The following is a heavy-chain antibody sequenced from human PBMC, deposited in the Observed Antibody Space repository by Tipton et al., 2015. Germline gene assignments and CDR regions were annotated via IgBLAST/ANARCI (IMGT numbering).Heavy chain of an antibody. J-gene: IGHJ3*02. V-gene: IGHV1-18*01. CDR2: ISGYNGNT. D-gene: IGHD6-13*01. CDR3: ARDLAAETTDAFDI. CDR1: GYTFTSYD. Sequence: QLVQSGAEVKKPGASVKVSCKASGYTFTSYDIHWVRQAPGQGLQWMGWISGYNGNTNYAPKVQGRVTMTRDTSTNTVYMELRSLRSDDTAVYYCARDLAAETTDAFDIWGQGTIVTVSS.